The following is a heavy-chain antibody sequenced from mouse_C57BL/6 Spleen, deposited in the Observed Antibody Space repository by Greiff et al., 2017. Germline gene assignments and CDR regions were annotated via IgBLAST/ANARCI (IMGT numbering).Heavy chain of an antibody. V-gene: IGHV1-52*01. Sequence: VQLQQPGAELVRPGSSVKLSCKASGYTFPSYWMHWVKQRPIQGLEWIGNIDPSDSATHYNQKFTDKATLTVDKTSSTAYMQLSSLTSEDSAVYYCARDDGYYHGVYFDYWGQGTTLTVSS. CDR2: IDPSDSAT. CDR3: ARDDGYYHGVYFDY. J-gene: IGHJ2*01. D-gene: IGHD2-3*01. CDR1: GYTFPSYW.